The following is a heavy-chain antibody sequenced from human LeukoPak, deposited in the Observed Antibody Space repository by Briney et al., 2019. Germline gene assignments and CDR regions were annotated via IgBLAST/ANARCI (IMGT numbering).Heavy chain of an antibody. V-gene: IGHV3-74*01. CDR1: GFIFSSYW. CDR2: ISTDGSST. Sequence: PGGSLRLSCAASGFIFSSYWMHWFRQGPGKGLVWVSRISTDGSSTSYADSVKGRFTISRDNTKNTLYLQMDSLRAEDSAVYYCARVRSAIWNGHEYWGQGTLVTVSS. D-gene: IGHD3-3*01. CDR3: ARVRSAIWNGHEY. J-gene: IGHJ4*02.